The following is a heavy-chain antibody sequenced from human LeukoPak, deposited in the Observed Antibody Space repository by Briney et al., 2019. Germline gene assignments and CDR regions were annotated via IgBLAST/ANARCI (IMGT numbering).Heavy chain of an antibody. Sequence: SETLSLTCAVYGGSFSGYYWSWIRQPPGKGLEWIGEINHSGSTNYNPSLKSRVTISVDTSKNQFSLKLSSVTAADTAVYYCARERRTPSGYDYQTDYWGQGTLVTVSS. D-gene: IGHD5-12*01. CDR2: INHSGST. CDR1: GGSFSGYY. J-gene: IGHJ4*02. CDR3: ARERRTPSGYDYQTDY. V-gene: IGHV4-34*01.